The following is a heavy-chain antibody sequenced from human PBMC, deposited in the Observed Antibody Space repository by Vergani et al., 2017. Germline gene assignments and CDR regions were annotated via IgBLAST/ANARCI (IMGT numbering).Heavy chain of an antibody. CDR2: IDPSGGST. CDR3: ARAGWELPVWWY. V-gene: IGHV1-46*01. Sequence: QVQLVQSGAEVKKPGASVKVSCKASGYTFTNYYMHWVRQAPGQGLEWMGVIDPSGGSTSYAQRFQGRVTMPRDTSTSTVYMELNSLRAEDTAVYYCARAGWELPVWWYWGQGTLVTVSS. D-gene: IGHD1-26*01. J-gene: IGHJ4*02. CDR1: GYTFTNYY.